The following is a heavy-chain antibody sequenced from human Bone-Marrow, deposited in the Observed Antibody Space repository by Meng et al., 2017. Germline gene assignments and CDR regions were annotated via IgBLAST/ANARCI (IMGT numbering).Heavy chain of an antibody. Sequence: LQQWGAGLLKLSETLALTCAVYGGSFSGYYWSWIRQPPGKGLEWIGEINHSGSTNYNPSLKSRVTISVDTSKNQFSLKLSSVTAADTAVYYCARGGVRGGIDYWGQGTLVTVSS. CDR2: INHSGST. CDR1: GGSFSGYY. CDR3: ARGGVRGGIDY. J-gene: IGHJ4*02. D-gene: IGHD3-10*01. V-gene: IGHV4-34*01.